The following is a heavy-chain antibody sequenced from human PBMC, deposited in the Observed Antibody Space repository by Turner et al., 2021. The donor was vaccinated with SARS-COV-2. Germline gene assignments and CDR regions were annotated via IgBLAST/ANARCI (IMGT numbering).Heavy chain of an antibody. J-gene: IGHJ5*02. CDR1: GASINSYY. CDR3: ARELSNNWFDP. Sequence: QVMLQGSGPGLVKPSEILSLTCTVPGASINSYYWAWIRQPSGKRLEWIGYIYYRGSTNYNPSLKSRVTISVDTSKNQFSLKLTSVTAADTAVYYCARELSNNWFDPWGQGTLVTVSS. CDR2: IYYRGST. V-gene: IGHV4-59*01.